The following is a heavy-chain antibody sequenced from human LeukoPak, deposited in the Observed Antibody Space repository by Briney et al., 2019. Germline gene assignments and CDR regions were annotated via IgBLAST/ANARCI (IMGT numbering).Heavy chain of an antibody. V-gene: IGHV1-3*03. Sequence: ASVKVSCKASGYTFTSYTMHWVRQAPGQRLEWMGWINAGNGNTKYSQEFQGRVTITADKSTSTAYMELSSLRSEDTAVYYCARSDCSSTSCYPVNWFDPWGQGTLVTVSS. CDR2: INAGNGNT. J-gene: IGHJ5*02. CDR3: ARSDCSSTSCYPVNWFDP. CDR1: GYTFTSYT. D-gene: IGHD2-2*01.